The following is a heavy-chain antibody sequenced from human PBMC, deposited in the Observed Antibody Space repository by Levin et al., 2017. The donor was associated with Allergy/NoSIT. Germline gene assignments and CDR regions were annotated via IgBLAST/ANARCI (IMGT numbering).Heavy chain of an antibody. CDR1: GFTFSTYW. CDR3: GRGGSYPDF. J-gene: IGHJ4*02. V-gene: IGHV3-7*01. Sequence: PGGSLRLSCAASGFTFSTYWMSWVRQAPGKGLEWVANIKQDVGEEYYVDSVKGRFTISRDDAKNSLYLQMDSLRAEDTAVYYCGRGGSYPDFWGQGTLVTVSS. CDR2: IKQDVGEE. D-gene: IGHD1-26*01.